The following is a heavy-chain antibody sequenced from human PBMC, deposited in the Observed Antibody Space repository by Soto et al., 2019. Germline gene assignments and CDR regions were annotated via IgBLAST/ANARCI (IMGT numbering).Heavy chain of an antibody. CDR3: ARESIIFFVMLRPRRATLFPSQRSPDL. V-gene: IGHV1-69*13. CDR2: IIPIFGTA. J-gene: IGHJ2*01. CDR1: GGAFSSYA. D-gene: IGHD1-26*01. Sequence: SVKVSCKASGGAFSSYAISWVPQAPGQGLEWMGGIIPIFGTANYAQKFQGGVTITADESTSTAYMGLSSLRSEDTAVYYCARESIIFFVMLRPRRATLFPSQRSPDL.